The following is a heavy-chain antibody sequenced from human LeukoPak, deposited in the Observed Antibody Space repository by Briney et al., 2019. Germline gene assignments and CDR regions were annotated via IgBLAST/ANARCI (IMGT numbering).Heavy chain of an antibody. Sequence: SETLSLTCSVSGGSISTSYWSWIRQPPGKGLEWIGYIYYTGSTNYNPSLKSRVTISVDTSKNQFSLKLSSLTAADTAVYYCARGDYYGPFDPWGQGTLVTASS. CDR1: GGSISTSY. CDR2: IYYTGST. V-gene: IGHV4-59*01. CDR3: ARGDYYGPFDP. D-gene: IGHD3-10*01. J-gene: IGHJ5*02.